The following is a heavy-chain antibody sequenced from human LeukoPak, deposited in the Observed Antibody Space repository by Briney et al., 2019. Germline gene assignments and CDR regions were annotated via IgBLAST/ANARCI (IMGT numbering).Heavy chain of an antibody. CDR3: ERLYESPGYYYFH. CDR1: GASIISYY. Sequence: PSETLSLTCTVSGASIISYYGSWVRQSPRKGLEWVGYIYYSGSTNYNPPLKSRLTLSLDTSNKQFSLKLSSITCVHTAVYYCERLYESPGYYYFHWGQGTLVTVSS. D-gene: IGHD3-22*01. CDR2: IYYSGST. V-gene: IGHV4-59*01. J-gene: IGHJ4*02.